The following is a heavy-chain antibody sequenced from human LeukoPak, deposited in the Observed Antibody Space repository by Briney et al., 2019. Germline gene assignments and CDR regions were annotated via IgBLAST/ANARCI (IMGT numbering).Heavy chain of an antibody. CDR3: ARELRAYYYYYMDV. CDR1: GYTFTGYY. CDR2: INPNSGGT. V-gene: IGHV1-2*02. D-gene: IGHD4-17*01. J-gene: IGHJ6*03. Sequence: ASVKVSCKASGYTFTGYYMHWVRQAPGQGIEWMGWINPNSGGTNYAQKFQGRVTMTRDTSISTAYMELSRLRSDDTAVYYCARELRAYYYYYMDVWGKGTTVTVSS.